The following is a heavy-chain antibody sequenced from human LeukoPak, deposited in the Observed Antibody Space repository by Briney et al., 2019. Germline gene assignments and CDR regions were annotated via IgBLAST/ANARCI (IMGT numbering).Heavy chain of an antibody. CDR2: IKSKTDGGTT. D-gene: IGHD5-18*01. V-gene: IGHV3-15*01. CDR3: GAASSYYYYGMDV. J-gene: IGHJ6*02. CDR1: GGSISSYY. Sequence: ETLSLTCTVSGGSISSYYWSWIRQPPGKGLEWVGRIKSKTDGGTTDYAAPVKGRFTISRDDSKNTLYLQMNSLKTEDTAVYYCGAASSYYYYGMDVWGQGTTVTVSS.